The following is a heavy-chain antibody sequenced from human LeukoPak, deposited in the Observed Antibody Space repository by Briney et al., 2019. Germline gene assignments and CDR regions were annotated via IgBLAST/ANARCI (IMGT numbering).Heavy chain of an antibody. CDR3: ARCYYDTSWFDP. CDR1: GFTVSNY. D-gene: IGHD3-22*01. CDR2: IYSGGST. J-gene: IGHJ5*02. Sequence: PGGSLRLSCAASGFTVSNYMTWVRQAPGKGLEWVSVIYSGGSTYYADSVKGRFTISRDNSKTTLYLQMNSLRAEDTAVYYCARCYYDTSWFDPWGQGTLVIVSS. V-gene: IGHV3-53*01.